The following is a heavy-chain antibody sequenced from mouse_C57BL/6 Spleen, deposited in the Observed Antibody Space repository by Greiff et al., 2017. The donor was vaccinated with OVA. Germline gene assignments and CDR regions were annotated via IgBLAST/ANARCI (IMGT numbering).Heavy chain of an antibody. J-gene: IGHJ3*01. V-gene: IGHV10-1*01. D-gene: IGHD2-1*01. Sequence: EVQGVESGGGLVQPKGSLKLSCAASGFSFNTYAMNWVRQAPGKGLEWVARIRSKSNNYATYYADSVKDRFTISRDDSESMLYLQMNNLKTEDTAMYYCVSSTMPRGFAYWGQGTLVTVSA. CDR3: VSSTMPRGFAY. CDR2: IRSKSNNYAT. CDR1: GFSFNTYA.